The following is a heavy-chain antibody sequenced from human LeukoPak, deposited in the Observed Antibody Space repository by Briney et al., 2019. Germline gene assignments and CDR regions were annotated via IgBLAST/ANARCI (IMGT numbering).Heavy chain of an antibody. V-gene: IGHV4-61*02. J-gene: IGHJ4*02. CDR1: GGSISSGSYY. CDR3: ARAHAVAGILVEEFDY. Sequence: SETLSLTCTVSGGSISSGSYYWSWIRQPAGKGLEWIGRIYTSGSTNYNPSLKSRVTISVDTSKNQFSLKLSSETTADTAVYYCARAHAVAGILVEEFDYWGQGTLVTVSS. D-gene: IGHD6-19*01. CDR2: IYTSGST.